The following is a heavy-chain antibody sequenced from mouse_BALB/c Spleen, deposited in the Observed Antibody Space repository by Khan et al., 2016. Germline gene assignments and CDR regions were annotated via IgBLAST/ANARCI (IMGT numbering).Heavy chain of an antibody. D-gene: IGHD6-1*01. CDR2: IDTYSGAS. CDR3: ARRRQLDLYYAMDY. V-gene: IGHV9-3-1*01. Sequence: QIQLVQSGPDLKKPGETVKISCKASGYAFTNYGMNWVKQAPGKGLEWMGWIDTYSGASTYADDFKGRFAFSLETSASTAYLQIINLKTEDTATYLCARRRQLDLYYAMDYWGQGTSVTVSA. J-gene: IGHJ4*01. CDR1: GYAFTNYG.